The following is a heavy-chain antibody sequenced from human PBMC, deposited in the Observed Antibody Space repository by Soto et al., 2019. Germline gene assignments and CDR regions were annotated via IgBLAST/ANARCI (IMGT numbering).Heavy chain of an antibody. CDR2: INPSGGST. D-gene: IGHD2-15*01. V-gene: IGHV1-46*01. CDR1: GYTFTSYY. CDR3: ARGHRDPYCSGGSCYAVENWFDP. Sequence: ASVKVSCKASGYTFTSYYMHWVRQAPGQGLEWMGIINPSGGSTSYAQKFQGRVTMTRDTSTSTVYMELSSLRSEDTAVYYCARGHRDPYCSGGSCYAVENWFDPWGQGTLVTVSS. J-gene: IGHJ5*02.